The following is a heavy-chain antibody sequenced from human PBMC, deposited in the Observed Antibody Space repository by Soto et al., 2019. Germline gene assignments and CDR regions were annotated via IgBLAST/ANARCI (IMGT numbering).Heavy chain of an antibody. CDR3: AREILLTTRTSNWFDP. D-gene: IGHD3-9*01. CDR1: GGPISSGDYY. Sequence: SETLSLTCTVSGGPISSGDYYWSWIRQPPGKGLEWIGYIYYSGSTYYNPSLKSRVTISVDTSKNQFSLKLSSVTAADTAVYYCAREILLTTRTSNWFDPWGQGTLVTVS. V-gene: IGHV4-30-4*01. J-gene: IGHJ5*02. CDR2: IYYSGST.